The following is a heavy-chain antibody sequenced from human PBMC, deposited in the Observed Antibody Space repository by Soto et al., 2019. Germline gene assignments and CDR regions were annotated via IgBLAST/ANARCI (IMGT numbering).Heavy chain of an antibody. CDR2: IKYSGTT. V-gene: IGHV4-39*01. D-gene: IGHD6-13*01. CDR3: ARHYPLSEQQLVRIHESGIFFDY. CDR1: GGSISSSSCH. Sequence: PSETLSLACTVSGGSISSSSCHWGWIRQPPGKGLEWIASIKYSGTTFYNPSLKSRVTLSVDTSKNQFALKLSSVTAADTAVYYCARHYPLSEQQLVRIHESGIFFDYWGQGTLVTVSS. J-gene: IGHJ4*02.